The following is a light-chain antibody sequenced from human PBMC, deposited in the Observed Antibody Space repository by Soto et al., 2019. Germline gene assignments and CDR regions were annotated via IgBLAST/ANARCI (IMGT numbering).Light chain of an antibody. CDR3: QQYYRGIT. CDR1: QDISSY. J-gene: IGKJ3*01. V-gene: IGKV1-33*01. Sequence: DNQMTQSPSSLSASVGDRVTITCQASQDISSYLNWYQQKSGKAPKLLIYDASNLETGVPSRFSGSGSETDFTFTIRSLQPEDIATYYCQQYYRGITFGPGTKVEIK. CDR2: DAS.